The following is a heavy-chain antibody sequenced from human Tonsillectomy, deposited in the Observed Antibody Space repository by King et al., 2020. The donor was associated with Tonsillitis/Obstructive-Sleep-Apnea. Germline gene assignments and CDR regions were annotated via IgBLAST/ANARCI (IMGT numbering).Heavy chain of an antibody. CDR3: AMAWDPLPGSYYYYYMDV. CDR1: GGTFDYYA. CDR2: IIPIFDTP. J-gene: IGHJ6*03. D-gene: IGHD1-26*01. V-gene: IGHV1-69*06. Sequence: VQLVESGAEMKKSGSTVKVSCKASGGTFDYYAISWVRQAPGQGLEWMGGIIPIFDTPKYALKFQGRVTIIADKSTSTVYMELSSLKSEDTAVYYCAMAWDPLPGSYYYYYMDVGGKGTTVTVSS.